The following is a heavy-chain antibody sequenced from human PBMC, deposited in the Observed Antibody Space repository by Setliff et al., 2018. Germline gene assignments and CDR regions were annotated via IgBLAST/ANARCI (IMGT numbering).Heavy chain of an antibody. J-gene: IGHJ4*02. CDR2: INPNSGGT. CDR1: EYTFTGYY. Sequence: ASVKVSCKASEYTFTGYYIHWVRQAPGQGLEWLGRINPNSGGTNYAQKFQGRVTMTRETSISTAYMELSSLKSDDTAMYYCARGLLWFGEPQLDYWGQGTLVTVSS. CDR3: ARGLLWFGEPQLDY. D-gene: IGHD3-10*01. V-gene: IGHV1-2*06.